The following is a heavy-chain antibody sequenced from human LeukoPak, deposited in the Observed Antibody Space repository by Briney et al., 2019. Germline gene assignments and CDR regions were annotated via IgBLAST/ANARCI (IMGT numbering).Heavy chain of an antibody. D-gene: IGHD4-17*01. CDR3: AKDYADYVGYFLFDY. CDR1: GFTFNNYA. V-gene: IGHV3-23*01. Sequence: PGGSLTLSCAASGFTFNNYAMNWVRQAPGKGLEWVSSISGGGETTYYAHSAKGRFTISRDNSQNTLYLKMNSLRTEDTAVYSCAKDYADYVGYFLFDYWGQGTLVTVSS. J-gene: IGHJ4*02. CDR2: ISGGGETT.